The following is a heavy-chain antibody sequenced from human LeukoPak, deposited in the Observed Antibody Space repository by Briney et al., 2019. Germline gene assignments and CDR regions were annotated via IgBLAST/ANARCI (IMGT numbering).Heavy chain of an antibody. J-gene: IGHJ5*02. V-gene: IGHV1-8*01. CDR2: MNPNSGNT. D-gene: IGHD6-13*01. CDR3: AREYSSSWRNWFDP. CDR1: GYTFTSYD. Sequence: GASVKVSCKASGYTFTSYDINWVRQATGQGLKWMGWMNPNSGNTGYAQKFQGRVTMTRNTSISTAYMELSSLRSEDTAVYYCAREYSSSWRNWFDPWGQGTLVTVSS.